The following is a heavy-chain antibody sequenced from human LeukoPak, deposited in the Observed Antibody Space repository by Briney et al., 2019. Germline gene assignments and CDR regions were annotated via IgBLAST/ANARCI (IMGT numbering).Heavy chain of an antibody. CDR1: GGSFRGYY. D-gene: IGHD3-3*01. Sequence: SATLSLPCAVYGGSFRGYYWRWMRQPPGKGLEGSGEINHSGSTNYNPALKRRVTISVDTSKNQFSLKLSSVTAADTAVYYCARMRITIFGVVISSVVHDYWGQGTLVTVSS. CDR3: ARMRITIFGVVISSVVHDY. J-gene: IGHJ4*02. V-gene: IGHV4-34*01. CDR2: INHSGST.